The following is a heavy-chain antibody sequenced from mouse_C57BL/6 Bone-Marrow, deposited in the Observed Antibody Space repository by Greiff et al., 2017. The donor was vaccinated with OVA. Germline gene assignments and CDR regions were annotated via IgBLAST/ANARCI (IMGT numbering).Heavy chain of an antibody. Sequence: VQLQQSGPELVKPGASVKISCKASGYAFSSSWMNWVKQRPGKGLEWIGRIYPGDGATNYNGKFKGKATLTADKSSSTAYMQLSSLTSEDSAVYFCARRAKAMDYWGQGTSVTVSS. D-gene: IGHD3-1*01. CDR2: IYPGDGAT. CDR1: GYAFSSSW. CDR3: ARRAKAMDY. V-gene: IGHV1-82*01. J-gene: IGHJ4*01.